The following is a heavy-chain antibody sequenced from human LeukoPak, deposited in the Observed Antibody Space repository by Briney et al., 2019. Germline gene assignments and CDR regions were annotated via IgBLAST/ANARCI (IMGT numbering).Heavy chain of an antibody. V-gene: IGHV3-53*01. CDR1: EFTVSRNY. D-gene: IGHD5-24*01. CDR3: TRDQMNY. Sequence: GGSLRLSCTASEFTVSRNYMLWVRQAPGKGLEWVSLIFSNGDTHYADSVKGRFTISRDTSKNTVSLQMNSLRVEDTAMYYCTRDQMNYWGQGTLATVSS. CDR2: IFSNGDT. J-gene: IGHJ4*02.